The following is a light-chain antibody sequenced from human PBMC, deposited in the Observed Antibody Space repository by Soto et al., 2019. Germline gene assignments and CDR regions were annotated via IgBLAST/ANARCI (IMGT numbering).Light chain of an antibody. CDR2: DVS. Sequence: QSVLTQPASVSGSPGQSITISCTGTSSDIGGYNYVSWYQQYPGKAPKLMIYDVSNRPSGVSDRFSGSKSGNTASLTISGLQAEDEADYYCSSYTISSTLYVYGTGPKVTVL. CDR1: SSDIGGYNY. J-gene: IGLJ1*01. CDR3: SSYTISSTLYV. V-gene: IGLV2-14*01.